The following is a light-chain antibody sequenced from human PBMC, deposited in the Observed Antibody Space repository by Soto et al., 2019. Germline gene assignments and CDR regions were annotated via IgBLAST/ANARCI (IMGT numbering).Light chain of an antibody. V-gene: IGLV2-14*01. Sequence: QSGLTQPASGSASPGQSLTISCTGTRRDIGNYNYVSWYQHHQGKAPKLMIYEVTSRPSGVSDRFSGSKSGMTASLTISGLQPEDEADYFCASYRSANTLVVFGTGTKVTVL. CDR3: ASYRSANTLVV. CDR2: EVT. J-gene: IGLJ1*01. CDR1: RRDIGNYNY.